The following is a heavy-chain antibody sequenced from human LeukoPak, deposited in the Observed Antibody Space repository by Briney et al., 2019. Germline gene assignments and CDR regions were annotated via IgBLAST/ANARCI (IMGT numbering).Heavy chain of an antibody. CDR3: ARRYFEY. J-gene: IGHJ4*02. CDR2: IRQDGSEK. Sequence: GGSLRLSCAGSGFTFSSYWMHWVRQAPGKGLEWVANIRQDGSEKYYVDSVKGRFTISRDNAKNALYLQMNSLRADDTAVYYCARRYFEYWGQGTLVTVSS. V-gene: IGHV3-7*03. CDR1: GFTFSSYW.